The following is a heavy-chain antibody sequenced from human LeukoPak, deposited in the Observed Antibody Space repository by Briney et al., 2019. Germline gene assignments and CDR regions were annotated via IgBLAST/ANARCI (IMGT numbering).Heavy chain of an antibody. CDR1: GFTFSSYG. Sequence: PGGSLRLSCAASGFTFSSYGMHWVRQAPGKGLEWVAVISYDGSNKYYADSVKGRFTISRDNPKNTLYLQMNSLRAEDTAVYYCARSGMVPFDYWGQGTLVTVSS. D-gene: IGHD3-10*01. J-gene: IGHJ4*02. V-gene: IGHV3-30*03. CDR2: ISYDGSNK. CDR3: ARSGMVPFDY.